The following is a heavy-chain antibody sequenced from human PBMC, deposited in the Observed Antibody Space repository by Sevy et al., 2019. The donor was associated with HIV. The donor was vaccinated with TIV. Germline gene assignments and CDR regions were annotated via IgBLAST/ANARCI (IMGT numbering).Heavy chain of an antibody. CDR1: GGSISSYF. V-gene: IGHV4-59*01. D-gene: IGHD1-1*01. Sequence: SETLSLTCSVSGGSISSYFWTWVRQSPGKGLEWIGNIYFTGNTDYSPSLKSRVTLSLDTSKSQFSLKLKSVTAADTAIYFCARDYTTRPRVLDYWGQGTLVTVSS. J-gene: IGHJ4*02. CDR2: IYFTGNT. CDR3: ARDYTTRPRVLDY.